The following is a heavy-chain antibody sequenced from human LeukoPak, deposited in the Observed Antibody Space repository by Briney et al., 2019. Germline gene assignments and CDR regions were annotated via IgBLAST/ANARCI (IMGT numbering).Heavy chain of an antibody. CDR3: AQLRGISWSSLPFDY. CDR1: GFTFSSHA. J-gene: IGHJ4*02. D-gene: IGHD6-13*01. CDR2: ISGSGAST. V-gene: IGHV3-23*01. Sequence: PGGSLRLSCAASGFTFSSHAMGWVRQAPGQGLEWVSAISGSGASTYYADSVEGRFTISRDNSKNTLYLQINSLRAEDTAAYYCAQLRGISWSSLPFDYWGQGTPVTVSS.